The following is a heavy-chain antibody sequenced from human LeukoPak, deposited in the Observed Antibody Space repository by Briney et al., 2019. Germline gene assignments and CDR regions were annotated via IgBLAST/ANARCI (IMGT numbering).Heavy chain of an antibody. CDR3: AKDQRYSSSWYGDY. CDR1: GFTFSSYE. CDR2: ISGSGGST. D-gene: IGHD6-13*01. Sequence: GGSLRLSCAASGFTFSSYEMNWVRQAPGKGLEWVSAISGSGGSTYYADSVKGRFTISRDNSKNTLYLQMNSLRAEDTAVYYCAKDQRYSSSWYGDYWGQGTLVTVSS. J-gene: IGHJ4*02. V-gene: IGHV3-23*01.